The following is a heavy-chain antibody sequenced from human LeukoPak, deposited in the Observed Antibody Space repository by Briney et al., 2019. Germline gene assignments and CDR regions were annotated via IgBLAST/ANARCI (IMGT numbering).Heavy chain of an antibody. CDR3: ARDRVGATDYFDC. D-gene: IGHD1-26*01. J-gene: IGHJ4*02. V-gene: IGHV3-23*01. CDR2: ISGSGGST. CDR1: GFTFSSYA. Sequence: GGSLRLSCAASGFTFSSYAMSWVRQAPGKGLEWVSAISGSGGSTYYADSVKGRFTISRDNSKNTLYLQMNSLRAEDTAVYYCARDRVGATDYFDCWGQGTLVTVSS.